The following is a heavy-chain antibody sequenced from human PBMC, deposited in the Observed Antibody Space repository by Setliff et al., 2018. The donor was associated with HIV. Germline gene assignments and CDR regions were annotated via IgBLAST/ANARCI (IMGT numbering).Heavy chain of an antibody. V-gene: IGHV4-61*09. Sequence: SETLSLTCTVSGGSMRSGSHFWSWIRQPAGKGLEWLCHVFVTGPTNYNSALGSRITIYVEPTKNQFSLNLASATAADTAVYYCARAAYSGTYLWEPASDLWGPGTLVTVSS. CDR1: GGSMRSGSHF. CDR2: VFVTGPT. D-gene: IGHD1-26*01. CDR3: ARAAYSGTYLWEPASDL. J-gene: IGHJ2*01.